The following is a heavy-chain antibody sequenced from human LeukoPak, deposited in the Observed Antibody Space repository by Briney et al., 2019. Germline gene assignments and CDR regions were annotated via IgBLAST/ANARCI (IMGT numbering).Heavy chain of an antibody. D-gene: IGHD6-25*01. CDR2: IYYSGST. CDR3: ARVRGPAVYYYYMDV. V-gene: IGHV4-59*01. J-gene: IGHJ6*03. Sequence: SSETLSLTCTVSGGSISSYYWSWIRQPPGKGLEWIGYIYYSGSTNYNPSLKSRVTISVDTSKNQFSLKLSSVTAADTAVYYCARVRGPAVYYYYMDVWGKGTTVTVSS. CDR1: GGSISSYY.